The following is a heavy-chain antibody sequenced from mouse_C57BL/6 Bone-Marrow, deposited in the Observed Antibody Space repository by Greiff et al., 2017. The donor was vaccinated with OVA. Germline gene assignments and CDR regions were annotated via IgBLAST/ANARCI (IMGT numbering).Heavy chain of an antibody. D-gene: IGHD2-4*01. J-gene: IGHJ3*01. V-gene: IGHV1-72*01. CDR3: ARYEGLRPGGGFAY. CDR1: GYTFTSYW. Sequence: QVQLKQPGAELVKPGASVKLSCKASGYTFTSYWMHWVKQRPGRGLEWIGRIDPNSGGTKYNEKFKSKATLTVDKPSSTAYMQLSSLTSEDSAVYYCARYEGLRPGGGFAYWGQGTLVTVSA. CDR2: IDPNSGGT.